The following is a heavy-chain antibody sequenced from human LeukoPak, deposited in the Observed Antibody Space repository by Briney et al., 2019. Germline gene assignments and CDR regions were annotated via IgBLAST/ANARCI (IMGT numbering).Heavy chain of an antibody. CDR2: ITGGDTYI. J-gene: IGHJ4*02. CDR3: ARDAPGGSGASDY. CDR1: GFTFSDYT. V-gene: IGHV3-21*01. D-gene: IGHD3-10*01. Sequence: GGSLRLSCAASGFTFSDYTMNWVRQAPGKGLEWISSITGGDTYIYYADSVKGRFTISRDNAKNSLYVQMNSLRAEDTAVYYCARDAPGGSGASDYWGQGTLVTVSS.